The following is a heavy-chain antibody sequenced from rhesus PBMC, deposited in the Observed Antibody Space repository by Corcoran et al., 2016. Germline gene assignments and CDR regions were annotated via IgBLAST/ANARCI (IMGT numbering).Heavy chain of an antibody. Sequence: VQLVQSGAEVKKPGSSVKVSCKASGYTFTDYYLHWVRQAPGKGLEWMGLVDPEDGEAINAHKFQDRVTITADTSTDTAYMELSSLRSEDTAVYYCATDRKYCSSTYCSSDYWGQGVLVTVSS. D-gene: IGHD2-15*01. CDR1: GYTFTDYY. CDR3: ATDRKYCSSTYCSSDY. CDR2: VDPEDGEA. V-gene: IGHV1-111*02. J-gene: IGHJ4*01.